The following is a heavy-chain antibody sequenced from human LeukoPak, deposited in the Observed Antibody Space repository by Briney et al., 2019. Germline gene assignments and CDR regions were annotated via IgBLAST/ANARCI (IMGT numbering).Heavy chain of an antibody. D-gene: IGHD4/OR15-4a*01. CDR3: ARLTNRYFDL. V-gene: IGHV3-7*01. CDR2: IKQDGSET. J-gene: IGHJ2*01. Sequence: GGSLTLSCAASGFTFSVYWMSWVRQAPGKGLEWVANIKQDGSETHYVASVKGRFTISRDSAKSSLYLQMSSLRGDDTAVYYCARLTNRYFDLWGRGTLVSASS. CDR1: GFTFSVYW.